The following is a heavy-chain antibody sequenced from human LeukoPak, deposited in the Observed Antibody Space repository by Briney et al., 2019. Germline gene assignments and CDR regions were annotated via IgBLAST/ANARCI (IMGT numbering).Heavy chain of an antibody. Sequence: SETLSLTCTVSGASVGSAGYYWSWIRQPPGGGLERIGYIYYISNTNYNPSLKSRVTMSVDPSKNQFSLKLNSVTAADTAVYYCARTQSQSGSYRYYFGYWGQGTLVTVSS. V-gene: IGHV4-61*08. CDR3: ARTQSQSGSYRYYFGY. CDR1: GASVGSAGYY. CDR2: IYYISNT. D-gene: IGHD1-26*01. J-gene: IGHJ4*02.